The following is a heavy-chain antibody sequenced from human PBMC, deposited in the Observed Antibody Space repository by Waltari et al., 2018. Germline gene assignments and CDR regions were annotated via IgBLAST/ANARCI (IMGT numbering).Heavy chain of an antibody. CDR2: IFHTGTA. D-gene: IGHD1-26*01. J-gene: IGHJ4*02. CDR1: GDSISSGHY. V-gene: IGHV4-38-2*01. Sequence: QVQLHESGPGLAKPSETLSLTCAISGDSISSGHYWGWIRQPPGKGLEWIGSIFHTGTAYYNPSLRSRVTISVDTSENELSLRLTSVTAADTAMYYCVRGGMGVISFSQRPEYWGQGTLVTVSS. CDR3: VRGGMGVISFSQRPEY.